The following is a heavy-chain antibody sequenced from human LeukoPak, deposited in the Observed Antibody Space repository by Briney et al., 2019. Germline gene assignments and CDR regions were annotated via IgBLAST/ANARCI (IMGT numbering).Heavy chain of an antibody. CDR3: AKGPVLLWFGDPNGGAFDI. V-gene: IGHV3-30*18. CDR1: GFTFSSYG. D-gene: IGHD3-10*01. Sequence: GRSLRLSCAASGFTFSSYGMHWVRQAPGKGLERVAVISYDGSNKYYADSVKGRFTISRDNSKNTPYLQMNSLRAEDTAVYYCAKGPVLLWFGDPNGGAFDIWGQGTMVTVSS. J-gene: IGHJ3*02. CDR2: ISYDGSNK.